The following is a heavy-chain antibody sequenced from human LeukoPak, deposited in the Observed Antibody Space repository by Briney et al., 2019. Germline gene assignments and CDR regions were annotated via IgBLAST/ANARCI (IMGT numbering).Heavy chain of an antibody. V-gene: IGHV3-23*01. D-gene: IGHD6-19*01. CDR3: ARQIPLAGTFYFDN. Sequence: PGGSLRLSCAASGFTFSSYAMSWVRQAPGKGLEWVSAISGSGGGTYYADSVKGRFTISRDGSGNTLYLQINSLRAEDTAVYFCARQIPLAGTFYFDNWGQGTLVTVSS. CDR2: ISGSGGGT. J-gene: IGHJ4*02. CDR1: GFTFSSYA.